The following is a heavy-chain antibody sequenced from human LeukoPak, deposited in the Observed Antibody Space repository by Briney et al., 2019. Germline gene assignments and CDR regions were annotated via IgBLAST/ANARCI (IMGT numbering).Heavy chain of an antibody. CDR3: ARGLSRGPFYRPLYYDFWSGYDWFDP. D-gene: IGHD3-3*01. J-gene: IGHJ5*02. Sequence: SETLSLTCAVYGGSFSGYYWIWIRQPPGKGLEWIGEINHSGSTNYNPSLKSRVTISVDTSKNQFSLKLSSVTAADTAVYYCARGLSRGPFYRPLYYDFWSGYDWFDPWGQGTLVTVSS. V-gene: IGHV4-34*01. CDR2: INHSGST. CDR1: GGSFSGYY.